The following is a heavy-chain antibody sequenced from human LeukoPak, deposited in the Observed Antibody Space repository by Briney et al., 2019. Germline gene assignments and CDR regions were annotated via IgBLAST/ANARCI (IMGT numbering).Heavy chain of an antibody. CDR1: GDSVSSNSAA. D-gene: IGHD3-10*01. V-gene: IGHV6-1*01. J-gene: IGHJ6*03. CDR2: TYYRSNWYN. CDR3: ARSRGSPFYYYYYYMDV. Sequence: QTLSLTCAISGDSVSSNSAAWNWIRQSPSRGLEWLGSTYYRSNWYNDYAVSVKSRITINPDTSKNQFSLQLNSVTPEDTAVYYCARSRGSPFYYYYYYMDVWGKGTTVTVSS.